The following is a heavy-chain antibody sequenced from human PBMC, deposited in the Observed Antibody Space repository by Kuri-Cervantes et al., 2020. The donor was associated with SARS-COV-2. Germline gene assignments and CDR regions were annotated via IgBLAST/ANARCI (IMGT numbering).Heavy chain of an antibody. CDR1: GYSISSGYY. D-gene: IGHD6-13*01. CDR3: ARGIVPASVCFDY. Sequence: SQTLSLTCAVSGYSISSGYYWGWIRQPPGKGLEWIGYIYYSGTTNYNPSLKSRVTISLDTFKKQFSLTLISVTAADTAVYFCARGIVPASVCFDYWGQGTLVTVSS. V-gene: IGHV4-61*01. J-gene: IGHJ4*02. CDR2: IYYSGTT.